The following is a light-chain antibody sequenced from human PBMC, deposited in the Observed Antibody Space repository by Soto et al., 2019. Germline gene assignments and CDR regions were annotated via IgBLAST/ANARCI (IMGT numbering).Light chain of an antibody. Sequence: EIVLTQSPGTLSVSPGEGATISCRASQSVTNDYLAWYQQRPGQAPRLLIYGATRRASGFPDRFTGSGSGTDFTLTINRLEPEDSAVYYCHQYIGAPWAFGQGTRVEIK. J-gene: IGKJ1*01. CDR2: GAT. CDR1: QSVTNDY. V-gene: IGKV3-20*01. CDR3: HQYIGAPWA.